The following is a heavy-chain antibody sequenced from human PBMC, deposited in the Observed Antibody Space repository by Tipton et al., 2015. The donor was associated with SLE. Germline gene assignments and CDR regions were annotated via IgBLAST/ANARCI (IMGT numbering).Heavy chain of an antibody. CDR3: ARGNIASSGVPLDY. CDR2: INHRGST. Sequence: TLSLTCAVYGESFSGYYWNWIRQSPGKRLEWVGEINHRGSTTYNPSLKSRVTISIDTSKNQFSLKLSSVTAADTAVYYCARGNIASSGVPLDYWGQGTLVTVSS. CDR1: GESFSGYY. D-gene: IGHD6-13*01. V-gene: IGHV4-34*01. J-gene: IGHJ4*02.